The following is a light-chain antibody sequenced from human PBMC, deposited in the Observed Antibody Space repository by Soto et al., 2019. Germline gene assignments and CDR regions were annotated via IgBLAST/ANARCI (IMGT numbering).Light chain of an antibody. CDR2: AAS. CDR1: QGIIDY. Sequence: DIQMTQSPSSLSASVGDTVAITCRASQGIIDYLAWFQQRPGKDPKLLIYAASTLHTGVPSRFSGSGAGTDFTLTISSLQPEDAATYYCQKYDSAPHTFGQGTKVEIK. CDR3: QKYDSAPHT. J-gene: IGKJ1*01. V-gene: IGKV1-27*01.